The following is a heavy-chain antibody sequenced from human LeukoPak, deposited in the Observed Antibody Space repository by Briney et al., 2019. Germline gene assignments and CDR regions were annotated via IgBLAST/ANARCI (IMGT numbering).Heavy chain of an antibody. CDR3: ARHSSGWYYFDF. CDR1: GSSINNGGYY. D-gene: IGHD6-19*01. Sequence: LSLTCTVSGSSINNGGYYWSWIRQTPGKGLECVSYISSSGSTTDYADSVKGRFTISRDNAKNSLYLQMNSLRAEDTAVYYCARHSSGWYYFDFWGRGTLVTVSS. J-gene: IGHJ4*02. CDR2: ISSSGSTT. V-gene: IGHV3-11*01.